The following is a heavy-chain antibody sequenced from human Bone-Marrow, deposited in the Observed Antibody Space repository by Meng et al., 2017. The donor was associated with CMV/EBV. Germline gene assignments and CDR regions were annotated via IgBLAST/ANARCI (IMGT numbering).Heavy chain of an antibody. CDR1: RFTTSLYA. CDR3: VGGVATPAY. D-gene: IGHD4-23*01. J-gene: IGHJ4*02. Sequence: GGSLRLSCAASRFTTSLYAMHWVRQAPGKGLEWVSVISFDGNTKYYADSVQGRFTISRDNSRNTLNLLMNSLRTEDTAVYYCVGGVATPAYWGPGNRGTVSS. CDR2: ISFDGNTK. V-gene: IGHV3-30*04.